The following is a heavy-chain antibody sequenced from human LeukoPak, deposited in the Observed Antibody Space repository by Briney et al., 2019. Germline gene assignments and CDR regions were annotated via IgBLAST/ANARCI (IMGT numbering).Heavy chain of an antibody. CDR3: VRGWSGGC. CDR1: GFTFNTYE. V-gene: IGHV3-48*03. Sequence: GGSLRLSCAASGFTFNTYEMKWVRQAPGEGLEWVSYISVSGSTTYYADSVKGRLAISRDNARNLLFLQMNTLRAEDTATYYCVRGWSGGCWGQGTLVTVSS. CDR2: ISVSGSTT. J-gene: IGHJ4*02. D-gene: IGHD3-3*01.